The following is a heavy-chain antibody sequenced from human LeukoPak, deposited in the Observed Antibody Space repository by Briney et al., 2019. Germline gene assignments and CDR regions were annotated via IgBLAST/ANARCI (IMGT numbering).Heavy chain of an antibody. CDR2: IKPDGSET. V-gene: IGHV3-7*03. CDR3: ARWQGSGWHDC. Sequence: GGSLRLSCVAPGFTFGSYWMSWVRQAPGKGLECVANIKPDGSETYYVDSVKGRFTISRDNTKNSLYLQMNSLRAEDAAVYYCARWQGSGWHDCWGQGTLVTVTS. J-gene: IGHJ4*02. D-gene: IGHD6-19*01. CDR1: GFTFGSYW.